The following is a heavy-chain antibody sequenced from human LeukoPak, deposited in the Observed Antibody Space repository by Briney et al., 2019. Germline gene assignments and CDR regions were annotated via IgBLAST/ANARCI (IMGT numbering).Heavy chain of an antibody. V-gene: IGHV3-48*03. Sequence: PGGSLRLSCAASGFTFSSYEMNWVRQAPGKGLEWVSYISSSGSTIYYADSVKGRFTISRDNAKNSLYLQMNSLRAEDTAVYYCARDRGVRYYGSGSYYYYYGMDVWGRGTTVTVSS. CDR1: GFTFSSYE. CDR3: ARDRGVRYYGSGSYYYYYGMDV. CDR2: ISSSGSTI. J-gene: IGHJ6*02. D-gene: IGHD3-10*01.